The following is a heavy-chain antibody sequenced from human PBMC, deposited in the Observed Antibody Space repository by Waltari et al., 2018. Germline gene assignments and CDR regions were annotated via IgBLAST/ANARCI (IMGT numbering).Heavy chain of an antibody. CDR2: IIPVFGTA. D-gene: IGHD3-3*01. J-gene: IGHJ6*02. V-gene: IGHV1-69*14. CDR1: GVTFSSNP. Sequence: QVQLVQSGAEAKKAGSSVKVSCMASGVTFSSNPVSRVRQAPGQGLEWMGGIIPVFGTAKYAQKFQGRVTITADRSTSTAYMEMTSLRSDDTAVYYCASCFSTSCLISYYFYMDVWGQGTTVTVSS. CDR3: ASCFSTSCLISYYFYMDV.